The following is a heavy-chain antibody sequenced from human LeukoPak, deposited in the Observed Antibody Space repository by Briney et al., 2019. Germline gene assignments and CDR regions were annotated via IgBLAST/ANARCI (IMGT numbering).Heavy chain of an antibody. J-gene: IGHJ4*02. V-gene: IGHV3-23*01. CDR3: ARDQGSGSYPYTFDY. Sequence: PGGSLRLSCAASGFSFSSYAMSWVRQAPGEGLEWVSAISGRGTSTYYADSVKGRFTISRDNSKNTLYLQMNSLRAEDTAVYYCARDQGSGSYPYTFDYWGQGTLVTVSS. CDR2: ISGRGTST. CDR1: GFSFSSYA. D-gene: IGHD6-19*01.